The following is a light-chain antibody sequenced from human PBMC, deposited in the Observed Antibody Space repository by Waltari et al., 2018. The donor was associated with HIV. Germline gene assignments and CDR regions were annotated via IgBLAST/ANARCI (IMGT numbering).Light chain of an antibody. CDR2: AAS. CDR1: QGISNY. J-gene: IGKJ3*01. CDR3: QKDNSAPPVT. V-gene: IGKV1-27*01. Sequence: DIQMTQSPSSLSASVGDRVTITCRASQGISNYLAWYQQKPGKVPKLLIYAASTLQSGVPSRFSGSGFGTDVTLTISSLQPEDVATYFCQKDNSAPPVTFGPGTKVDIK.